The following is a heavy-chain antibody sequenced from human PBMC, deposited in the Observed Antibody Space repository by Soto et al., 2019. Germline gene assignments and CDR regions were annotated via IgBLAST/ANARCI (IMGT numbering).Heavy chain of an antibody. D-gene: IGHD6-13*01. CDR3: AHSEHDRYSSSWSGYYYYYYYMDV. Sequence: SGPTLVNPTQTLTLTCTFSGFSPSTSGVGVGWIRQPPGKALEWLALIYWDDDKRYSPSLKSRLTITKDTSKNQVVLTMTNMDPVDTATYYCAHSEHDRYSSSWSGYYYYYYYMDVWGKGTTVTVSS. CDR2: IYWDDDK. V-gene: IGHV2-5*02. J-gene: IGHJ6*03. CDR1: GFSPSTSGVG.